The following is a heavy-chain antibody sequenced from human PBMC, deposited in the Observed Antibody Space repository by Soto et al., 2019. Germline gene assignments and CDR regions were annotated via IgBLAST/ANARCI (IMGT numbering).Heavy chain of an antibody. V-gene: IGHV4-59*01. Sequence: SETLSLTCTVSGGSISSYYWSWIRQPPGKGLEWIGYIYYSGSTNYNPSLKSRVTISVDTSKNQFSLKLSSVTAADTAVYYCARAESYYDFWSGYYGMDVWGQGTTVTVPS. D-gene: IGHD3-3*01. CDR1: GGSISSYY. CDR2: IYYSGST. J-gene: IGHJ6*02. CDR3: ARAESYYDFWSGYYGMDV.